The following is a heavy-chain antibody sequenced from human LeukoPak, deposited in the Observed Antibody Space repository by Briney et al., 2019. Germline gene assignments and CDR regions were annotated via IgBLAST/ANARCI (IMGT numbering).Heavy chain of an antibody. CDR1: GFTFSDYY. D-gene: IGHD1-26*01. CDR3: ARGAYSGSYSYFDY. V-gene: IGHV3-11*05. Sequence: GESLRLSCAASGFTFSDYYMSWIRQAPGKGLEWVSYISSSSSYTNYAASVKGRFTISRDNAKNSLYLQMNSLRAEDTAVYYCARGAYSGSYSYFDYWGQGTLVTVSS. J-gene: IGHJ4*02. CDR2: ISSSSSYT.